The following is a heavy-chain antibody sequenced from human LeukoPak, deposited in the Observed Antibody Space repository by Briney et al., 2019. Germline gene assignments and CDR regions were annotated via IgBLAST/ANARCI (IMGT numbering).Heavy chain of an antibody. V-gene: IGHV1-2*02. D-gene: IGHD3-3*01. CDR2: INPNSGGT. J-gene: IGHJ4*02. Sequence: GASVKVSCKASGYTFTGYYMHWVRQAPGQGLEWMGWINPNSGGTNYAQKFQGRDTMTRDTSISTAYMELSRLRSDDTAVYYCAREPPPDYDFWSRHLDYWGQGTLVTVSS. CDR1: GYTFTGYY. CDR3: AREPPPDYDFWSRHLDY.